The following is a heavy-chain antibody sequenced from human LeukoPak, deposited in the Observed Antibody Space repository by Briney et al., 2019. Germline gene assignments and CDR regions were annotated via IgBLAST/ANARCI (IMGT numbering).Heavy chain of an antibody. CDR1: GYTFTSYD. D-gene: IGHD3-9*01. CDR3: ARGRRYFDWFHGYYYMDV. J-gene: IGHJ6*03. V-gene: IGHV1-8*01. CDR2: MNPNSGNT. Sequence: ASVKVSCKASGYTFTSYDINWVRQATGQGLEWMGWMNPNSGNTGYAQKFQGRVTMTRNTSISTAYMELSSLRSEDTAVYYCARGRRYFDWFHGYYYMDVWGKGTTVTISS.